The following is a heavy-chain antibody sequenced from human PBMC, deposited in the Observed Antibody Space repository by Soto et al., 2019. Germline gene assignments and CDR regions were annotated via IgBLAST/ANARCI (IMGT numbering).Heavy chain of an antibody. CDR2: IVPNVGTV. D-gene: IGHD3-3*01. CDR3: ARRDTSGFLRYFDN. Sequence: QMQLVQSGAEVKKPGSSVKVSCKASGGTLSSFINYSINWVRQAPGQGLEWMGGIVPNVGTVNYAQKLQGRVTITADKSTGTAYMEVSSLRSEDTALYYCARRDTSGFLRYFDNWGQGTLVTVSS. J-gene: IGHJ4*02. CDR1: GGTLSSFINYS. V-gene: IGHV1-69*06.